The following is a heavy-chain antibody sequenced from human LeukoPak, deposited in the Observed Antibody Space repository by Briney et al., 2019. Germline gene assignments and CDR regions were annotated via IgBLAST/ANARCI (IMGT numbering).Heavy chain of an antibody. J-gene: IGHJ3*02. Sequence: PGGSLRLSCASSGFIFSNYIMTWVRQAPGKGLERVSSISSDTHYIYYADSVKGRFTISRDNTKKSLYLQMNNLRADDTALYYCARRMAARAFDIWGQGTMVTVSS. CDR3: ARRMAARAFDI. CDR1: GFIFSNYI. D-gene: IGHD5-24*01. V-gene: IGHV3-21*01. CDR2: ISSDTHYI.